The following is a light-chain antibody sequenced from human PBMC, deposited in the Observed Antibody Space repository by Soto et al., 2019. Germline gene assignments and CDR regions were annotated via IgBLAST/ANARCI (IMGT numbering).Light chain of an antibody. CDR2: INTDGSH. J-gene: IGLJ2*01. V-gene: IGLV4-69*01. CDR3: QTWGTGFAVV. CDR1: SGHRNHA. Sequence: QSVLTQSPSASASLGASVKLTCTLSSGHRNHAIASHQQQPEKGPRYLMKINTDGSHNKGDGITDRFAGSSSGAERYLTISSLQPEDEADYYCQTWGTGFAVVFGGGTKLTVL.